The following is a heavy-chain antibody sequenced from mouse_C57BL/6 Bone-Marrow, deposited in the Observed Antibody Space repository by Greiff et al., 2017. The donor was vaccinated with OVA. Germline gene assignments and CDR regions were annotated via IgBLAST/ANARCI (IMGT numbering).Heavy chain of an antibody. J-gene: IGHJ4*01. V-gene: IGHV5-17*01. CDR3: ARGGGAMITRYAMDY. D-gene: IGHD2-4*01. Sequence: EVKLVESGGGLVKPGGSLKLSCAASGFTFSDYGMHWVRQAPEKGLEWVAYISSGSSTIYYADTVKGRFTISRDNAKNTLFLQMTSLRSEDTAMYYGARGGGAMITRYAMDYWGQGTSVTVSS. CDR1: GFTFSDYG. CDR2: ISSGSSTI.